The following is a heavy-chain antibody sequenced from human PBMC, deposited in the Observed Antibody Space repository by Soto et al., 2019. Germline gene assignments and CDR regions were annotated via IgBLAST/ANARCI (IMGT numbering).Heavy chain of an antibody. Sequence: GGSLRLSCAASGFTFSSYSMNWVRQAPGKGLEWVSSISSSSSYIYYADSVKGRFTISRDNAKNSLYLQMNSLRAEDTAVYYCAREGIAVAGTPLLGYYGMDVWGQGTTVTVSS. V-gene: IGHV3-21*01. J-gene: IGHJ6*02. CDR1: GFTFSSYS. CDR2: ISSSSSYI. CDR3: AREGIAVAGTPLLGYYGMDV. D-gene: IGHD6-19*01.